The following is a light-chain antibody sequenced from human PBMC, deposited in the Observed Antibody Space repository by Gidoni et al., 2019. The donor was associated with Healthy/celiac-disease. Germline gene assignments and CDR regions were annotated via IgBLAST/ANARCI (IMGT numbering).Light chain of an antibody. CDR3: QQRSNWPPGLT. CDR1: QSVSSY. CDR2: DAS. V-gene: IGKV3-11*01. J-gene: IGKJ4*01. Sequence: IVLTQSPATLSLSPGERATLSCRASQSVSSYLAWYHQKPGQAPRLHIYDASNRASGIPARFSGSGSGTDITLTISSREPEDFAVYYCQQRSNWPPGLTFGGGTKVEIK.